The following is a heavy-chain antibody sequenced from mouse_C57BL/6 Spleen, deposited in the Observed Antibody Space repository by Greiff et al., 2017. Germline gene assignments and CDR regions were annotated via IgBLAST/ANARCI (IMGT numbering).Heavy chain of an antibody. Sequence: QVHVKQPGAELVKPGASVKMSCKASGYTFTSYWITWVKQRPGQGLEWIGDIYPGSGSTNYNEKFKSKATLTVDTSSSTAYMQLSSLTSEDSAVYYWARPLGREDWFAYWGQGTLVTVSA. CDR2: IYPGSGST. D-gene: IGHD4-1*01. CDR3: ARPLGREDWFAY. CDR1: GYTFTSYW. J-gene: IGHJ3*01. V-gene: IGHV1-55*01.